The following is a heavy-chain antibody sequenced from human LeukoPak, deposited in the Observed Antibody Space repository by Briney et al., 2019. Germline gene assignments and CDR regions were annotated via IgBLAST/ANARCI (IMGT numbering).Heavy chain of an antibody. CDR1: GFRFSTYG. J-gene: IGHJ4*02. Sequence: PGGSLRLSCAASGFRFSTYGMHWVRQAPGKGLEWVAVIWYDGSNKYYADSVEGRFTISRDDSKNTLYLQMISLRAEDTAMYYCARGTAVTHGYFEYWGRGSLVTVSS. V-gene: IGHV3-33*01. CDR3: ARGTAVTHGYFEY. CDR2: IWYDGSNK. D-gene: IGHD4-17*01.